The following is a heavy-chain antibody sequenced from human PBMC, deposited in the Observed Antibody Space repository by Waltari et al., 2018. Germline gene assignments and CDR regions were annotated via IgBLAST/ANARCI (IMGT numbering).Heavy chain of an antibody. CDR1: GGSISGFY. D-gene: IGHD2-21*02. V-gene: IGHV4-59*01. CDR2: IYYTGST. J-gene: IGHJ5*02. Sequence: QVQLQESGPSLLKPSETLSLIRTVSGGSISGFYWSWVRQPPGKGLAWIGYIYYTGSTNFNPALKSRVTRSVDTSKNQFSLKLSSVTAADTAFYYCARGGGGDWEWFDPWGQGTLVTVSS. CDR3: ARGGGGDWEWFDP.